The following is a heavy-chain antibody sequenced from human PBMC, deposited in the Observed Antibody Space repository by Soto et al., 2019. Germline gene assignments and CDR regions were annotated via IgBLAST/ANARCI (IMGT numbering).Heavy chain of an antibody. Sequence: EVQLVESGGGLVQPGGSLRLSCAASGFTFNSHSMNWVRQAPGKGLEWVSYISSSSTTKYYADSVKGRFTISRDNAKNSLYLQMNSLRAEDTAVYYCARDPIFFAGSYPYSFDYWGQGTLVTVSS. V-gene: IGHV3-48*01. CDR3: ARDPIFFAGSYPYSFDY. CDR2: ISSSSTTK. CDR1: GFTFNSHS. D-gene: IGHD1-26*01. J-gene: IGHJ4*02.